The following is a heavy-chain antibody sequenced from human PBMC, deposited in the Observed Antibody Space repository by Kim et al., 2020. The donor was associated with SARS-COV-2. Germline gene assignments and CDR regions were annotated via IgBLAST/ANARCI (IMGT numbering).Heavy chain of an antibody. V-gene: IGHV3-23*01. J-gene: IGHJ4*02. D-gene: IGHD5-18*01. CDR2: ISGSGGST. CDR1: GFTFSSYA. CDR3: AKDRGYSYGYFDY. Sequence: GGSLRLSCAASGFTFSSYAMSWVRQAPGKGLEWVSAISGSGGSTYYADSVKDRFTISRDNSKNTLYLQMNSLRAEDTAVYYCAKDRGYSYGYFDYWGQGTLVTVSS.